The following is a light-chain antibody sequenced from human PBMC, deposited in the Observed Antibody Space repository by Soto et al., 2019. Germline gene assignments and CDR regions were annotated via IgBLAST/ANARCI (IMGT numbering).Light chain of an antibody. Sequence: QSALTQPASVSGSPGQSITISCTGTSSDVGDYNYVSWYQQHPGKAPKLMIYDVSNRPSGVSNRFSGPKSGNTASLTISGLQAEDESDYYCSSYTSSSTVVFGGGTQLTVL. CDR3: SSYTSSSTVV. CDR1: SSDVGDYNY. J-gene: IGLJ2*01. V-gene: IGLV2-14*01. CDR2: DVS.